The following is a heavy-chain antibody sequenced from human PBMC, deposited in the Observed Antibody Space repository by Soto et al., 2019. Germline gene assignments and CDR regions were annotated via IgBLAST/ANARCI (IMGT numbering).Heavy chain of an antibody. V-gene: IGHV3-33*01. CDR3: ARDRLEVYYYYGMDV. Sequence: GGSLRLSCAASGFTFSNYGMHWVRQAPGKGLEWVAVIWYDGSNKYYADSVKGRFTISRDNSKNTLYLQMNSLRAEDTAVYYCARDRLEVYYYYGMDVWGQGTTVTVSS. CDR1: GFTFSNYG. J-gene: IGHJ6*02. CDR2: IWYDGSNK. D-gene: IGHD1-1*01.